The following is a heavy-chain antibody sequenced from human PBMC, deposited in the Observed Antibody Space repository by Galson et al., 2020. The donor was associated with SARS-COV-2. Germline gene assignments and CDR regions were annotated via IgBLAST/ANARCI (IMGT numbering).Heavy chain of an antibody. J-gene: IGHJ4*02. CDR3: TREGIQLWLPFDY. CDR1: GFTFGDYA. D-gene: IGHD5-18*01. V-gene: IGHV3-49*04. CDR2: IRSKAYGGTT. Sequence: GESLKISCTASGFTFGDYAMSWVRQAPGKGLEWVGFIRSKAYGGTTEYAASVKGRFTISRDDSKSIAYLQMNSLKTEDTAVYYCTREGIQLWLPFDYWGQGTLVTVSS.